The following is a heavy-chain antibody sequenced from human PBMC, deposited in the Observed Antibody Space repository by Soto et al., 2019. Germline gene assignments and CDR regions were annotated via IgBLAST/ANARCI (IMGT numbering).Heavy chain of an antibody. CDR2: IYYSGST. Sequence: QLQLQESGPGLVKPSETLSLTCTVSGGSISSSSYYWGWIRQPPGKGLEWIGSIYYSGSTYYNPSLKSRVTISVDTSKNQFSLKLSSVTAADTAVYYCARRSGYSGYDPWYLDLWGRGTLVTVSS. D-gene: IGHD5-12*01. CDR1: GGSISSSSYY. V-gene: IGHV4-39*01. CDR3: ARRSGYSGYDPWYLDL. J-gene: IGHJ2*01.